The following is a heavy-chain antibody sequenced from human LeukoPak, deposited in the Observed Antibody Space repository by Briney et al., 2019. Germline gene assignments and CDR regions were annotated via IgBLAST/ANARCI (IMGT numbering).Heavy chain of an antibody. CDR1: GFTFSSYS. J-gene: IGHJ4*02. CDR2: ISSSSTYI. D-gene: IGHD5-24*01. CDR3: ARVDGFQFDY. V-gene: IGHV3-21*01. Sequence: PGGSLRLSCAASGFTFSSYSMDWVRPAPGKGLEWVSSISSSSTYIYYADSVKGRFTISGDNAKNSLYLQMNSLRAEDTAVYYCARVDGFQFDYWGQGTLVTVSS.